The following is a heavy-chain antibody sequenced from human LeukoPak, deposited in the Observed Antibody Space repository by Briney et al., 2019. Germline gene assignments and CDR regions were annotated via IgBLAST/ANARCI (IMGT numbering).Heavy chain of an antibody. V-gene: IGHV3-9*01. J-gene: IGHJ3*02. CDR3: ARDYGSGSYYAFDI. D-gene: IGHD3-10*01. Sequence: GGSLRLSCAASGFTFDDYAMHWVRQAPGKGLEWVSGISWNSGIIGYADSVKGRFTISRDNAKNSLYLQMNSLRAEDTALYYCARDYGSGSYYAFDIWGQGTMVTVSS. CDR2: ISWNSGII. CDR1: GFTFDDYA.